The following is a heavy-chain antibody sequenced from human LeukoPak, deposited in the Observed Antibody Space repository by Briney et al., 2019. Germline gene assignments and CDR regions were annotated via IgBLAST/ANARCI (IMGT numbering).Heavy chain of an antibody. CDR2: INPNSGGT. CDR3: ARVSSIAVAGREAFDI. V-gene: IGHV1-2*02. CDR1: GYTFTGYY. Sequence: ASVKVSCKASGYTFTGYYMHWVRQAPGQGLEWMGWINPNSGGTNYAQKFQGRVTMTRDTSISTAYMELSRLRSDDTAVYYCARVSSIAVAGREAFDIWGQGTMVTVSP. J-gene: IGHJ3*02. D-gene: IGHD6-19*01.